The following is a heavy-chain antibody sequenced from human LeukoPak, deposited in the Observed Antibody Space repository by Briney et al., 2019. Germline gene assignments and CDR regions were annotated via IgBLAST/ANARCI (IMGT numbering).Heavy chain of an antibody. Sequence: SVKVSCKASGGTFSSYAISWVRQAPGQGLEGMGRIIPIFGTANYAQKFQGRVTITTDESTSTAYMELSSLRSEDTAVYYCAKEPNGKLKLNPEDRYCSGGSCYSWFDPWGQGTLVTVSS. J-gene: IGHJ5*02. CDR1: GGTFSSYA. CDR2: IIPIFGTA. V-gene: IGHV1-69*05. D-gene: IGHD2-15*01. CDR3: AKEPNGKLKLNPEDRYCSGGSCYSWFDP.